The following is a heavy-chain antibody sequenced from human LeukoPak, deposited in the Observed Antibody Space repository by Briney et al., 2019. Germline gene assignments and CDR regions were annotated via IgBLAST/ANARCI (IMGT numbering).Heavy chain of an antibody. D-gene: IGHD6-19*01. J-gene: IGHJ4*02. V-gene: IGHV3-23*01. CDR3: AKVASADAQARLNY. CDR2: ISGSGGGT. CDR1: GFTFSSYV. Sequence: GSLRLSCAASGFTFSSYVMSWVRQAPGKGLEWVSAISGSGGGTYYADSVKDRFTISRDYSNNTLYLQMNSLRADDTAVYYCAKVASADAQARLNYWGQGTLVTVSS.